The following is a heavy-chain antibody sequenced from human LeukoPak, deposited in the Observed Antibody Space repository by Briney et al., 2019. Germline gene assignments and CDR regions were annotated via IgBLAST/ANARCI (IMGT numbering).Heavy chain of an antibody. CDR3: AKDLTWGATGSYFDY. D-gene: IGHD1-26*01. CDR1: GFTFSSYG. CDR2: ISGSGGST. V-gene: IGHV3-23*01. Sequence: GGTLRLSCAASGFTFSSYGMSWVRQAPGKGLEWVSAISGSGGSTYYADSVKGRFTISRDNSKNTLYLQMNSLRAEDTAVYYCAKDLTWGATGSYFDYWGQGTLVTVSS. J-gene: IGHJ4*02.